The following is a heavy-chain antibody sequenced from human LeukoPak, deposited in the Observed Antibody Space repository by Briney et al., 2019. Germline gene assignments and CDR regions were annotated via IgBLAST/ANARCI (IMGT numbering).Heavy chain of an antibody. D-gene: IGHD3-3*01. CDR2: INHSGST. Sequence: PSETLSLTCAVYGGSFSGYYWSWIRQPPGKGLGWIGEINHSGSTNYNPSLKSRVTISVDTSKNQFSLKLSSVTAADTAVYYCARTITIFGVVTYDYWGQGTLVTVSS. J-gene: IGHJ4*02. CDR1: GGSFSGYY. V-gene: IGHV4-34*01. CDR3: ARTITIFGVVTYDY.